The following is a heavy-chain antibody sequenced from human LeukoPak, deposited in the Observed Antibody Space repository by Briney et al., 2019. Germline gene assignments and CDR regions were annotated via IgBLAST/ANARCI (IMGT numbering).Heavy chain of an antibody. CDR2: ISYDGSNK. J-gene: IGHJ4*02. D-gene: IGHD3-9*01. CDR1: GFTFSSYA. CDR3: ARVPDYDILTGYPDY. Sequence: PGGSLRLPCAASGFTFSSYAMHWVRQAPGKGLEWVAVISYDGSNKYYADSVKGRFTISRDNSKNTLYLQMNSLRAEDTAMYYCARVPDYDILTGYPDYWGQGTLVTVSS. V-gene: IGHV3-30*04.